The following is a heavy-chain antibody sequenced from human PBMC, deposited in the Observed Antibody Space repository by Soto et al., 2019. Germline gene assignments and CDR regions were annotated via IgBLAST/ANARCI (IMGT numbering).Heavy chain of an antibody. D-gene: IGHD5-18*01. CDR3: AGDSDSYGYSRFDP. Sequence: EVQLVESGGGLVQPGGSLRLSCAASGFTFSSYWMHWVRQAPGKGLVWVSRIKSDGSRTTYADSVKGRFTISRDNAKNTLYLPMNSLRAEDTAVYYCAGDSDSYGYSRFDPWGQGTLVTVSS. CDR1: GFTFSSYW. V-gene: IGHV3-74*03. J-gene: IGHJ5*02. CDR2: IKSDGSRT.